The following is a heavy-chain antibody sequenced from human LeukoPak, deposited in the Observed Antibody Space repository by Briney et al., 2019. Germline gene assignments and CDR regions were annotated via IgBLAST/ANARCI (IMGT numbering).Heavy chain of an antibody. V-gene: IGHV3-30*02. CDR1: GFTFSSYD. CDR2: IRYDGSNK. D-gene: IGHD1-14*01. Sequence: GGSLRLSCAASGFTFSSYDMHWVRQAPGKGLEWVAFIRYDGSNKYYADSVKGRFTIPRDNSKNTLYLQMNSLRAEDTAVYYCAKDNPLDYWGQGTLVIVSS. CDR3: AKDNPLDY. J-gene: IGHJ4*02.